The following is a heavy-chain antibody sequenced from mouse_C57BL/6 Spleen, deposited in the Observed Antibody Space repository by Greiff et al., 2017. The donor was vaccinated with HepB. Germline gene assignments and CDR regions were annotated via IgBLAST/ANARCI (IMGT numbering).Heavy chain of an antibody. CDR2: ISYDGSN. Sequence: EVKLQESGPGLVKPSQSLSLTCSVTGYSITSGYYWNWIRQFPGNKLEWMGYISYDGSNNYNPSLKNRISITRDTSKNQFFLKLNSVTTEDTATYYCARETSSDVWGTGTTVTVSS. CDR1: GYSITSGYY. V-gene: IGHV3-6*01. CDR3: ARETSSDV. J-gene: IGHJ1*03.